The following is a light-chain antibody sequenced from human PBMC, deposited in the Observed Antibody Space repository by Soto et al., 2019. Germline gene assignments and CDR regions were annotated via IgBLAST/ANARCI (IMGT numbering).Light chain of an antibody. J-gene: IGLJ2*01. CDR3: QVWDSSTVV. CDR1: NIGSKN. Sequence: SYELTQPLSVSVALGQTARITCGGNNIGSKNVHWYQQKPGQAPVLVIYRDSNRPSGISERFSGSNSGNTATLTISRAQARDEAYYYCQVWDSSTVVFGGGTKLTVL. CDR2: RDS. V-gene: IGLV3-9*01.